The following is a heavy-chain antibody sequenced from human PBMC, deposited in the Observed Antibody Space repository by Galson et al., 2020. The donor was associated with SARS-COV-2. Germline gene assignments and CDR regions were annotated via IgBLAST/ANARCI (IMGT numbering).Heavy chain of an antibody. D-gene: IGHD2-15*01. J-gene: IGHJ4*02. Sequence: SETLSLTCTVYGGSFSGYYWNWIRQPPGKGLEWIGEINDGGNTNYYPSLKSRVTMSVDTSKNQFSLRLSSVTAADTALYYCVRGGCSSSSCFNFDFWGQGALVTVSS. V-gene: IGHV4-34*01. CDR3: VRGGCSSSSCFNFDF. CDR1: GGSFSGYY. CDR2: INDGGNT.